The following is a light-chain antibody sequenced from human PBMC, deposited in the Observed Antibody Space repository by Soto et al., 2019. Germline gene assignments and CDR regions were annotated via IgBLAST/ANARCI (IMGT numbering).Light chain of an antibody. V-gene: IGLV2-14*01. CDR2: EVS. J-gene: IGLJ1*01. CDR3: ASYTIKTTYV. Sequence: QSVLTQPASVSGSPGQSITISCTGTNVDVGGYNYVSWYQHHPGKAPKLLIFEVSNRPSGGSNRFSGSKSGNTASLTISGLQSEDEADYYGASYTIKTTYVFGSGTKVTVL. CDR1: NVDVGGYNY.